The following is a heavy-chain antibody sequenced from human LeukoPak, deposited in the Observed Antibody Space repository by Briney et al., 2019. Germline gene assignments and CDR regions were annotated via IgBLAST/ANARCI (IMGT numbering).Heavy chain of an antibody. CDR2: IYYSGNT. V-gene: IGHV4-59*01. CDR3: ARDYGGKFDY. D-gene: IGHD4-23*01. J-gene: IGHJ4*02. CDR1: GGSISSFY. Sequence: PSETLSLTCTVSGGSISSFYWSWIRQPPGKGLEWIGYIYYSGNTKYNPSLKSRVTISVDTPKNQFSLKLSSVTAADTAVYYCARDYGGKFDYWGQGTLVTVSS.